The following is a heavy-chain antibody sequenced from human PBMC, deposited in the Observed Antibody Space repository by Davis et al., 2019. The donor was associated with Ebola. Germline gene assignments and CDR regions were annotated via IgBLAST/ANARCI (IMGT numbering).Heavy chain of an antibody. Sequence: GGSLRLSCTDSVITFSSYAMTWVRQAPGKGLEWVSAISGSGGSTYYADSVKGRFTISRDNSKKTLYLQMNSLRAEDTAVYYCAKARIAALRFDPWGQGTLVTVSS. CDR2: ISGSGGST. V-gene: IGHV3-23*01. CDR3: AKARIAALRFDP. CDR1: VITFSSYA. J-gene: IGHJ5*02. D-gene: IGHD6-6*01.